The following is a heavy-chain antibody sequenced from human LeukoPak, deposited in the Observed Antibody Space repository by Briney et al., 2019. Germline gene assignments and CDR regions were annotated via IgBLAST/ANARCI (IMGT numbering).Heavy chain of an antibody. D-gene: IGHD3-22*01. CDR2: VKQDGSEK. Sequence: GGSLRLSCAGSGFTFSSYWMTWVRQAPGKGLDWVASVKQDGSEKYYVDSVKGRFTISRDNAKNSLYLQMNSLRAEDTAVYYCAREGWYYYDSSGYYHMKYYFDYWGQGTLVTVSS. CDR3: AREGWYYYDSSGYYHMKYYFDY. V-gene: IGHV3-7*01. CDR1: GFTFSSYW. J-gene: IGHJ4*02.